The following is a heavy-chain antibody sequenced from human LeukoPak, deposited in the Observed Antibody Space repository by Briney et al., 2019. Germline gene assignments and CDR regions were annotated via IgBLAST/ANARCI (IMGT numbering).Heavy chain of an antibody. Sequence: PSETLSLTCTVSGGSISSSSYYWGWIRQPPGKGLEWIGSIYYSGSTYYNPSLKSRVTISVDTSKNQFSLKLSSVTAADTAVYYCARAVSWWLLIPQDFDYWGQGTLVTVSS. V-gene: IGHV4-39*07. CDR1: GGSISSSSYY. CDR3: ARAVSWWLLIPQDFDY. J-gene: IGHJ4*02. CDR2: IYYSGST. D-gene: IGHD3-22*01.